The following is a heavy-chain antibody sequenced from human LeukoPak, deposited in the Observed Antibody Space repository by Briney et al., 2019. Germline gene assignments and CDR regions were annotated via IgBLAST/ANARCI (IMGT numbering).Heavy chain of an antibody. D-gene: IGHD2-15*01. V-gene: IGHV3-30*04. CDR1: GFTFSSYA. Sequence: GGSLRLSCAASGFTFSSYAMHRVRQAQGKGLEWVAVISYDGYNKYYADSVRGRFTISRDNSKNTLYVQMDSLKAEDTALYYCAKDGYCDSGSCYGWFDPWGQGTLVTVSS. J-gene: IGHJ5*02. CDR2: ISYDGYNK. CDR3: AKDGYCDSGSCYGWFDP.